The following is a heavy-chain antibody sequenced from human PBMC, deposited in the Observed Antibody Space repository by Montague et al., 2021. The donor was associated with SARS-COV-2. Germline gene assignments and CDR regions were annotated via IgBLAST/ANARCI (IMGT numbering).Heavy chain of an antibody. CDR3: ARIRDNWNGDYYYGMDV. D-gene: IGHD1-1*01. J-gene: IGHJ6*02. CDR2: IDWDDDK. CDR1: GFSLSTSGMC. Sequence: PALVKPTQTLTLTCTFSGFSLSTSGMCVSWIRQPPGKALEWLALIDWDDDKYYSTSLKTRLTISKDTSKNQVALTMTNMDPVDTATYYCARIRDNWNGDYYYGMDVWGQGTTVTVSS. V-gene: IGHV2-70*01.